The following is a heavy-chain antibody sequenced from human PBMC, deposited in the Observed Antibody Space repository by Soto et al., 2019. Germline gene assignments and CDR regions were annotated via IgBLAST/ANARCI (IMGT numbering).Heavy chain of an antibody. CDR3: SFFFCSSALRDIHSIPAQRTSDL. J-gene: IGHJ2*01. CDR2: MNPNSGNT. CDR1: GYTFSSYD. V-gene: IGHV1-8*01. Sequence: ASVKVSCKTSGYTFSSYDINWVRQATGQGLEWMGWMNPNSGNTGYAPKFQGRVTMTRDTSITTAYMELSSLKSEDTAVYYCSFFFCSSALRDIHSIPAQRTSDL. D-gene: IGHD3-3*01.